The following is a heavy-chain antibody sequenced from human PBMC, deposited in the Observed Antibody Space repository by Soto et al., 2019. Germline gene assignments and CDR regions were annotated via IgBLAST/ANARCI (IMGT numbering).Heavy chain of an antibody. J-gene: IGHJ4*02. V-gene: IGHV4-31*01. CDR1: GGSVSSGGYY. CDR3: ARDHLDSYFDY. D-gene: IGHD2-2*03. CDR2: IYYSGST. Sequence: QVQLQESGPGLVKPSQTLSLTCTVSGGSVSSGGYYWSWIRQHPGRGLEWIGYIYYSGSTYYNPSLKNQDTTSVDTSKNQYSLKLSSVTAADTAVYYCARDHLDSYFDYWGQGTLVTVSS.